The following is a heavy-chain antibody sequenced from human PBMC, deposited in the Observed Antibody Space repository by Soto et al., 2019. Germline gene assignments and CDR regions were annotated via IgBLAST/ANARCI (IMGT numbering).Heavy chain of an antibody. CDR3: VAVHLGDY. CDR1: GFTFTSSA. Sequence: SVKVSCKTSGFTFTSSAVQCLRQARGQRLEWIGWIVVGSGNTNYAQKFQGRVTFTRDTSATTAYMEVSSLRSEDTAVYYCVAVHLGDYWGQGTLVTVSS. J-gene: IGHJ4*02. CDR2: IVVGSGNT. D-gene: IGHD3-16*01. V-gene: IGHV1-58*01.